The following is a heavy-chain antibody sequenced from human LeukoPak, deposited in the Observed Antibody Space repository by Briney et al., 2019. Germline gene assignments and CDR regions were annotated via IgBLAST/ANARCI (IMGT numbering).Heavy chain of an antibody. CDR1: GYSFSNHY. D-gene: IGHD3-9*01. CDR3: ARATFHDISTGYSNPHFDY. J-gene: IGHJ4*02. CDR2: INPSGGST. V-gene: IGHV1-46*01. Sequence: ASVKVSCKASGYSFSNHYVHWVRQAPGQGLEWMGIINPSGGSTQYAQKFQARVTLSRDTSTSAIYMELSSLTSEDTAVYYCARATFHDISTGYSNPHFDYWGQGTLVTVSS.